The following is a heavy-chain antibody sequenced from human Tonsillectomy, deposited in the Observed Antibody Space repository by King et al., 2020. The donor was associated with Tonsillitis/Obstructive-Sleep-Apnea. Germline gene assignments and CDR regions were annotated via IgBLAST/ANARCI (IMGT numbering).Heavy chain of an antibody. CDR2: ISYDGTNK. CDR1: GFTFRTYT. CDR3: ARSMVYANYYYDGMDV. D-gene: IGHD2-8*01. Sequence: VQLVESGGGVVQPGRSLRHSCAVSGFTFRTYTMHWVRQAPGKGLDWVAVISYDGTNKYYADSVKGRFTISRDNSKNTLYLQMNSLRAEDTAVYYCARSMVYANYYYDGMDVWGQGTTVTVSS. J-gene: IGHJ6*02. V-gene: IGHV3-30*04.